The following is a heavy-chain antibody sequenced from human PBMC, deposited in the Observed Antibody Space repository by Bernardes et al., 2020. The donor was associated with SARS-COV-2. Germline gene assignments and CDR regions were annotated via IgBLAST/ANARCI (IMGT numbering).Heavy chain of an antibody. CDR1: GFTFSEFG. CDR3: VTRNCSRTSCFLDY. CDR2: INSNGAST. D-gene: IGHD2-2*01. V-gene: IGHV3-64D*08. Sequence: GGSLRLSCSASGFTFSEFGMHWVRQAPGKGLEYVSAINSNGASTYNADSVKGRFTISRDNSKNTLYLQMSSLRPEDTALYYCVTRNCSRTSCFLDYWGQGTLVTVSS. J-gene: IGHJ4*02.